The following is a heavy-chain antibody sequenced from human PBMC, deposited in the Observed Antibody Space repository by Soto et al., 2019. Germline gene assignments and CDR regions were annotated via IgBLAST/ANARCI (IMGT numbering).Heavy chain of an antibody. CDR1: GFTFSSYS. CDR2: ISSSSTTI. J-gene: IGHJ4*02. V-gene: IGHV3-48*01. CDR3: ASLRIAAAGTDY. D-gene: IGHD6-13*01. Sequence: GGSLRLSCAASGFTFSSYSMNWVRQAPGKGLEWGSYISSSSTTIYYAYSVKGRFTISRDNAKNSLYLQMNSLRAEDTAVYYCASLRIAAAGTDYWGQGTLVTVSS.